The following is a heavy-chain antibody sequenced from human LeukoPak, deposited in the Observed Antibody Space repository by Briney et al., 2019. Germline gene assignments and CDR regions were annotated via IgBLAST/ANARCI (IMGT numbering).Heavy chain of an antibody. Sequence: ASVKVSCKASGYTFTGYYMHWVRQAPGQGLEWMGWINPNSGGTNYAQKFQGRVTMTRDTSISTAYVELSRLRSDDTAVYYCARSRTIVVVIPDYWGQGTLVTVSS. CDR1: GYTFTGYY. D-gene: IGHD3-22*01. J-gene: IGHJ4*02. CDR2: INPNSGGT. CDR3: ARSRTIVVVIPDY. V-gene: IGHV1-2*02.